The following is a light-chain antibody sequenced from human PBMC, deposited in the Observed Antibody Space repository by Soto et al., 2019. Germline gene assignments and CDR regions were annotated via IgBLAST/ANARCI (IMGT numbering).Light chain of an antibody. Sequence: DIQMTQSPSSLSASVGDRVTIFCRASQGIDNYLAWFQQKPGKAPKCLIYGASSLQSGVPSKFSGSGFGTDFTLTINSLQPEDFEAYYCLQYESYPYTFGQGTKVDIK. V-gene: IGKV1-16*02. CDR3: LQYESYPYT. CDR2: GAS. CDR1: QGIDNY. J-gene: IGKJ2*01.